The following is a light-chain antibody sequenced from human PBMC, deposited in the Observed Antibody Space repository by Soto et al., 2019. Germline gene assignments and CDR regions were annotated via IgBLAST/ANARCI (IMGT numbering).Light chain of an antibody. CDR1: QSISSW. J-gene: IGKJ2*01. CDR2: KAS. CDR3: QQYNSYSPYT. V-gene: IGKV1-5*03. Sequence: DIQMTQSPSTLSASVGDRVTITCRASQSISSWLAWYQQKPGKAPKLLIYKASSLESGVPSRFSGSESGTEVTLTISSLQPDDFATYDCQQYNSYSPYTFGQGTKLEIK.